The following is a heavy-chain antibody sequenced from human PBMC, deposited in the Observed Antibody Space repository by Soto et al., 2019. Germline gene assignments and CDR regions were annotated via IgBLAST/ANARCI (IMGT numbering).Heavy chain of an antibody. Sequence: QVQLVESGGGVVQPGRSLRLSCAASEFTFSRYGMHWVHQAPGKGLEWVAVIWYDGSNKYYADSVKGRFTISRDNSKNTLYLQMNSLRAEDTAVYYCARDCAGYSSGWYQRGGFDYWGQGTLVTVSS. CDR1: EFTFSRYG. V-gene: IGHV3-33*01. D-gene: IGHD6-19*01. CDR2: IWYDGSNK. CDR3: ARDCAGYSSGWYQRGGFDY. J-gene: IGHJ4*02.